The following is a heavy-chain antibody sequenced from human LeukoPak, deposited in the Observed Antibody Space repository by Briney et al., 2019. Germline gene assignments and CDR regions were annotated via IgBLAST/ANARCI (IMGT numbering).Heavy chain of an antibody. CDR2: IYSSGST. CDR3: ARRVNYYDSSGQHAYFDY. V-gene: IGHV4-59*08. CDR1: GGSMSSYY. Sequence: PSETLSLTCTVSGGSMSSYYWSWIRQPPGKGLEWIAYIYSSGSTNYNPSLKSRVTISVDTSKNQFSLKLSSVTAADTAVYYCARRVNYYDSSGQHAYFDYWGQGTLVTVSS. J-gene: IGHJ4*02. D-gene: IGHD3-22*01.